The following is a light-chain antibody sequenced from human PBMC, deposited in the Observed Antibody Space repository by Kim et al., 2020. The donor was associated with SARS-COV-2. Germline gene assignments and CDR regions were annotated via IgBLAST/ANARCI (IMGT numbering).Light chain of an antibody. CDR2: GAS. J-gene: IGKJ1*01. Sequence: ERVMTQSPVTLSVSPGERATLSCRANESVSNNLAWYQQKPGQAPRLLIYGASTRATGIPARFSGSGSGTEFILTISSLQSEDFAIYYCQQYNKWPPWTFGQGTKVDIK. CDR3: QQYNKWPPWT. V-gene: IGKV3-15*01. CDR1: ESVSNN.